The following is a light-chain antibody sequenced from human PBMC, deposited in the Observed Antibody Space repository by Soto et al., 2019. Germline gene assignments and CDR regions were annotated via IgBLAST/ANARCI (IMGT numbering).Light chain of an antibody. CDR2: DVS. CDR1: HSDVGGYNY. CDR3: SSYTSSSTLLYV. J-gene: IGLJ1*01. V-gene: IGLV2-14*01. Sequence: QSALTQPASVSGSPGQSITISCTGTHSDVGGYNYVSWYQQHPGKAPKLMIYDVSNRPSGVSNRFSGSKSGNTAALTISGLQAEEEADYYCSSYTSSSTLLYVFGTGTKLTVL.